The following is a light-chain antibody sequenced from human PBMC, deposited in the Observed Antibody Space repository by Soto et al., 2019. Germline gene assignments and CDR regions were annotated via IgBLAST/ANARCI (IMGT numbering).Light chain of an antibody. V-gene: IGKV3-11*01. Sequence: EIVLTQSPATLSLSPGERANLSCRASQSVSTYLAWYQQKPGQAPRLLIYDASNRAAGIPARISGSGSGTDFTLTISRLEPEDFAVYYCQQYGSSGTFGQGTKVDIK. J-gene: IGKJ1*01. CDR2: DAS. CDR3: QQYGSSGT. CDR1: QSVSTY.